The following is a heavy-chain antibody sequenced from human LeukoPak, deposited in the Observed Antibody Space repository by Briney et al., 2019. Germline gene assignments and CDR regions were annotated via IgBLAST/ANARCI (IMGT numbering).Heavy chain of an antibody. D-gene: IGHD6-19*01. J-gene: IGHJ4*02. CDR2: VSASDGGT. CDR3: AKFALQSDPFDY. CDR1: GFIFRSHA. Sequence: GGSLRLSCGASGFIFRSHAMNWVRQAPGKGLEWVSTVSASDGGTFYAESVKGRFTISRDNSKNTLYLQMNSLRGEDTAIYYCAKFALQSDPFDYWGQGSLVTVSS. V-gene: IGHV3-23*01.